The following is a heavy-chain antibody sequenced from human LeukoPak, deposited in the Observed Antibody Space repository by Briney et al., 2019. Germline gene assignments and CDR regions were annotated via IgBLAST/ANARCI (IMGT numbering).Heavy chain of an antibody. CDR2: ISSNGGST. D-gene: IGHD3-10*01. Sequence: PGGSLRLSCSASGFTFSSYAMHWVRQAPGKGLEYVSAISSNGGSTYYADSVKGRFTISRDNAKNTLYLQMNSLRAEDTAVYYCARDLDGSGSYHWFDPWGQGTLVTVSA. J-gene: IGHJ5*02. V-gene: IGHV3-64*04. CDR1: GFTFSSYA. CDR3: ARDLDGSGSYHWFDP.